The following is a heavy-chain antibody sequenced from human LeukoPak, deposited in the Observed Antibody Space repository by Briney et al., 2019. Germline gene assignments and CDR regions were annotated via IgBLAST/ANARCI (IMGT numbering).Heavy chain of an antibody. CDR3: ARHDTTSGTYYRRRTWFDP. Sequence: GGSLRLSCAASEFTFSTYSMNWVRQAPGKGLEWVSSISNTGSYIYYADSVKGRFTISRDNSKNTLYLQMNSLRAEDTAVYYCARHDTTSGTYYRRRTWFDPWGQGTLVTVSS. D-gene: IGHD3-10*01. CDR2: ISNTGSYI. V-gene: IGHV3-21*01. J-gene: IGHJ5*02. CDR1: EFTFSTYS.